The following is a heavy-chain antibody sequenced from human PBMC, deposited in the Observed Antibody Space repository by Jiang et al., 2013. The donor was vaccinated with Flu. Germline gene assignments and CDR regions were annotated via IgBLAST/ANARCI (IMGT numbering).Heavy chain of an antibody. D-gene: IGHD3-22*01. CDR3: AKVFYYLDSSGFESHYFDY. Sequence: VQLLESGGGVVQPGRSLRLSCAASGFTFSTNGMHWVRQAPGKGLEWVAVISYDGSQTYYVDSVKGRFSISRDNSKSTVYLQMNSLRPEDTAMYYCAKVFYYLDSSGFESHYFDYWGQGALVTVSS. V-gene: IGHV3-30*18. CDR2: ISYDGSQT. CDR1: GFTFSTNG. J-gene: IGHJ4*02.